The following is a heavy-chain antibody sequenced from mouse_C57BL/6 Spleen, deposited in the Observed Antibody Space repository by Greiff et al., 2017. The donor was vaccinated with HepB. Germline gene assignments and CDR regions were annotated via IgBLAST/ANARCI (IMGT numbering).Heavy chain of an antibody. V-gene: IGHV1-61*01. Sequence: QVQLQQPGAELVRPGSSVKLSCKASGYTFTSYWMDWVKQRPGQGLEWIGNIYPSDSETHYNQKFKDKATLTVDKSSSTAYMQLSSLTSEDSAVYYCARGGLRRDFDYWGQGTTLTVSS. CDR3: ARGGLRRDFDY. D-gene: IGHD2-4*01. CDR1: GYTFTSYW. J-gene: IGHJ2*01. CDR2: IYPSDSET.